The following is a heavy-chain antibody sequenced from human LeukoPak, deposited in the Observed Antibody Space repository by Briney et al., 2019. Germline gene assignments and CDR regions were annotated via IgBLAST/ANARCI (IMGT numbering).Heavy chain of an antibody. CDR2: ISYDGSNK. CDR3: ARGVHCSNGVCYRGGLDY. CDR1: GFTFSSYA. J-gene: IGHJ4*02. Sequence: GGSLRLSCAASGFTFSSYAMHWVRQAPGKGLEXVAVISYDGSNKYYADSVKGQFTISTDNSKNTLYLQVNTLRPEDTAVYYCARGVHCSNGVCYRGGLDYWGQGTLVTVSS. D-gene: IGHD2-8*01. V-gene: IGHV3-30-3*01.